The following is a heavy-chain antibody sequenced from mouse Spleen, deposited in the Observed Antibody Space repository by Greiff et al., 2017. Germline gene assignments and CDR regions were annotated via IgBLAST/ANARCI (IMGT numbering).Heavy chain of an antibody. V-gene: IGHV14-3*02. J-gene: IGHJ4*01. Sequence: EVQLQQSGAELVKPGASVKLSCTASGFNIKDTYMHWVKQRPEQGLEWIGRIDPANGNTKYDPKFQGKATITADTSSNTAYLQLSSLTSEDTAVYYCARRGVLRDYYAMDYWGQGTSVTVSS. CDR3: ARRGVLRDYYAMDY. CDR1: GFNIKDTY. D-gene: IGHD1-1*01. CDR2: IDPANGNT.